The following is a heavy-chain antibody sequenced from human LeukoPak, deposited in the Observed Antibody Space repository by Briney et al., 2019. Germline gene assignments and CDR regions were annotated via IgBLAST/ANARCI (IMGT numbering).Heavy chain of an antibody. Sequence: ASVKVSCKAPGYTFTSYDINWVRQATGQGLEWMGWMNPNSGNTGYAQKFQGRVTITRNTSISTAYMELSSLRSEDTAVYYCARGRRIVGALYYFDYWGQGTLVTVSS. D-gene: IGHD1-26*01. CDR1: GYTFTSYD. V-gene: IGHV1-8*03. J-gene: IGHJ4*02. CDR2: MNPNSGNT. CDR3: ARGRRIVGALYYFDY.